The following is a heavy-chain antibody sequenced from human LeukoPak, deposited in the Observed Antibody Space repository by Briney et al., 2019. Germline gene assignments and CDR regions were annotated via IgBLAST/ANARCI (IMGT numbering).Heavy chain of an antibody. V-gene: IGHV3-7*01. CDR2: IKQDGSEK. J-gene: IGHJ5*02. D-gene: IGHD2-15*01. Sequence: GGSLRLSCAASGFTFSSYSMNWVRQAPGKGLEWVASIKQDGSEKYFVDSVKGRFTISRDNAKNSLYLQMNSLRAEDTAVYYCARGCSGGSCYESKFDPWGQGTLVTVSS. CDR1: GFTFSSYS. CDR3: ARGCSGGSCYESKFDP.